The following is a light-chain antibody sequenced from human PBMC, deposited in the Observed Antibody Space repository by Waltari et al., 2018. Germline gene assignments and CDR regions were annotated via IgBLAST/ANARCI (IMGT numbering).Light chain of an antibody. CDR1: SSNIGAGYD. V-gene: IGLV1-40*01. J-gene: IGLJ3*02. CDR3: QSYDTSLSVV. Sequence: QAVLTQPPSVSGAPGQRVTISCTGSSSNIGAGYDVHWYQQVPRRAPKLLIYGTNDRPSGFPDRFFGSTSGTSSSLAITGLQADDEADYYCQSYDTSLSVVFGGGTKLTVL. CDR2: GTN.